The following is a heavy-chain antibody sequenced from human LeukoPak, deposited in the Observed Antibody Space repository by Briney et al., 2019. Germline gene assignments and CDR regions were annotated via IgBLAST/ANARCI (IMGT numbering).Heavy chain of an antibody. CDR2: INPSGGST. CDR3: AREIAVEYYFDY. CDR1: GYTFTSYY. J-gene: IGHJ4*02. D-gene: IGHD2-15*01. Sequence: GASVKVSCKASGYTFTSYYMHWVRQAPGQGLEWMGIINPSGGSTSYAQKFQGRVTMTRDMSTSTVYMELSSLRSEDTAVYYCAREIAVEYYFDYWGQGTLVTVSS. V-gene: IGHV1-46*01.